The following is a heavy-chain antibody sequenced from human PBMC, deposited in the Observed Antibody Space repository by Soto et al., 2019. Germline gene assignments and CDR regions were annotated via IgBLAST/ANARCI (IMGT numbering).Heavy chain of an antibody. V-gene: IGHV3-23*01. Sequence: EVQLLESGGGLVQPGGSLRLSCAASGFTFSSFAMSWVRQAPGKGLEWVSAITGSGDATFYADSVSGRFTISRDNSQNTLYLQMNSLGAEDTALYYCASGLVGYCSSSSCHAYRFDPWGQGTLVTVSS. D-gene: IGHD2-2*01. CDR1: GFTFSSFA. J-gene: IGHJ5*02. CDR3: ASGLVGYCSSSSCHAYRFDP. CDR2: ITGSGDAT.